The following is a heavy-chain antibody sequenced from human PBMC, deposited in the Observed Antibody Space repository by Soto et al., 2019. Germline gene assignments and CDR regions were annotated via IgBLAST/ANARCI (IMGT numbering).Heavy chain of an antibody. CDR3: ARGRGYSYGEAPRGGYYYYGMDV. CDR1: GGTFSSYT. Sequence: GASVKVSCKASGGTFSSYTISWVRQAPGQGLEWMGRIIPILGIANYAQKFQGRVTITADKSTSTAYMELSSLRSEDTAVYYCARGRGYSYGEAPRGGYYYYGMDVWGQGTTVTVSS. V-gene: IGHV1-69*02. J-gene: IGHJ6*02. CDR2: IIPILGIA. D-gene: IGHD5-18*01.